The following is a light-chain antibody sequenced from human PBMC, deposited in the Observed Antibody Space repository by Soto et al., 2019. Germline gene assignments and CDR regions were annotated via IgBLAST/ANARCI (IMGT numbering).Light chain of an antibody. J-gene: IGLJ1*01. CDR3: SSYRRSTTLRYG. V-gene: IGLV2-14*03. Sequence: QSALTQPASVSGSPGQSITISCTGTSSDVGASNYVSWYQHHPGKAPKLILYDVTNRPSGVSNRFSGSKSGNTASLTISGLQAEDEDDYYCSSYRRSTTLRYGFGAGTKLPVL. CDR1: SSDVGASNY. CDR2: DVT.